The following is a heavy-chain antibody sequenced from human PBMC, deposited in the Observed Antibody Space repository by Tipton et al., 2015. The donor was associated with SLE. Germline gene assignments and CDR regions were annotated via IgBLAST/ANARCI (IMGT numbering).Heavy chain of an antibody. CDR2: IYYSGST. J-gene: IGHJ3*02. CDR3: ARHPYSGSYLDAFDI. Sequence: GLVKPSETLSLTCTVSGGSISSYYWSWIWQPPGKGLEWIGYIYYSGSTYYNPSLKSRVTISVDTSKNQFSLKLSSVTAADTAVYYCARHPYSGSYLDAFDIWGQGTMVTVSS. CDR1: GGSISSYY. D-gene: IGHD1-26*01. V-gene: IGHV4-59*08.